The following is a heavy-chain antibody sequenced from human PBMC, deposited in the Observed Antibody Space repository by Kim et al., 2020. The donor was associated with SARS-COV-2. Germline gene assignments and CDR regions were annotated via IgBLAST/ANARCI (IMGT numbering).Heavy chain of an antibody. CDR1: GYSFTSYW. CDR2: IDPSDSYT. Sequence: GESLKISCKGSGYSFTSYWISWVRQMPGKGLEWMGRIDPSDSYTNYSPSFQGHVTISADKSISTAYLQWSSLKASDTAMYYCARLNYYDSSGYYFRGSWFDPWGQGTLVTVSS. J-gene: IGHJ5*02. D-gene: IGHD3-22*01. CDR3: ARLNYYDSSGYYFRGSWFDP. V-gene: IGHV5-10-1*01.